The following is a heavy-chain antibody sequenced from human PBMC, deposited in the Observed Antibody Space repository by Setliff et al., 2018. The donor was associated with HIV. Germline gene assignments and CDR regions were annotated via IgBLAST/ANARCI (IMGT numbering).Heavy chain of an antibody. Sequence: GGSLRLSCVASGFNLYTTAMTWIRQIPGKGLEWVSSISGPGDIIFFADSLKGRFTISRDNSKNTIYLQMVSLRAEDTAVYFCAKDGSDNFWSGYYVVARRGMDVWGQGTTVTVSS. D-gene: IGHD3-3*01. J-gene: IGHJ6*02. V-gene: IGHV3-23*01. CDR1: GFNLYTTA. CDR3: AKDGSDNFWSGYYVVARRGMDV. CDR2: ISGPGDII.